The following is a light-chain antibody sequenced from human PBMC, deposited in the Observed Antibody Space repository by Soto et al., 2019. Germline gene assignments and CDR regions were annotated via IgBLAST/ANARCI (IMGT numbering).Light chain of an antibody. V-gene: IGKV3-20*01. CDR2: DTS. CDR3: QQYDRSPYT. CDR1: QTVTATY. Sequence: EIVLTQSPGTLSLSPGERATLSCRASQTVTATYVAWFQQIPGQAPRLLIYDTSTWPTGIPDRFSGSGSGTDFTLTISRLEPEDSAVYYCQQYDRSPYTFGQGTKLEIK. J-gene: IGKJ2*01.